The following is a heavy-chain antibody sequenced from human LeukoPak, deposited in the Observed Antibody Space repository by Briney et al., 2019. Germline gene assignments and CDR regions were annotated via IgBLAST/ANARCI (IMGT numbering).Heavy chain of an antibody. CDR1: GFTFSSYA. Sequence: GGSLRLSCAASGFTFSSYAMSWVRQAPGKGLEWVSAISGSGGSTYYADSVKGRFTIPRDNSKNTLYLQMNSLRAEDTAVYYCAKAVRLDDAFDIWGQGTMVTVSS. J-gene: IGHJ3*02. CDR2: ISGSGGST. CDR3: AKAVRLDDAFDI. V-gene: IGHV3-23*01. D-gene: IGHD6-19*01.